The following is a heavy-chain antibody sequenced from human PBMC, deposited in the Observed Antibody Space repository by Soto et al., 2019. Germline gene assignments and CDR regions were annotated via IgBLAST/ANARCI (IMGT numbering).Heavy chain of an antibody. J-gene: IGHJ5*02. Sequence: QVQLVQSGAEVKKPGYSVKVSCKASGGTFTSYDINWVRQATGQGLEWMGWMNPNSGNTGYAQKVQGRVTMTSNTSINTAYMQLRSLRCEDTAESYCEVDINHCSRTNCYIAPNLDPWGQGTLVTVSS. CDR1: GGTFTSYD. D-gene: IGHD2-2*02. CDR2: MNPNSGNT. CDR3: EVDINHCSRTNCYIAPNLDP. V-gene: IGHV1-8*01.